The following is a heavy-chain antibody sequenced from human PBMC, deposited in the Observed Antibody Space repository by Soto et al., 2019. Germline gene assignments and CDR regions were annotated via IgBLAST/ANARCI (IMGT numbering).Heavy chain of an antibody. V-gene: IGHV4-38-2*01. CDR2: IFHSGTT. CDR1: GYSISSGYY. Sequence: SETLSLTCAVSGYSISSGYYWGWIRQPPGKGLEWFGSIFHSGTTYDNPSLKSRVTISVDMSKNQFSLKLTSVTAADTAVYYCARLLGDSRGYYYFDYWGQGTLVTVSS. J-gene: IGHJ4*02. CDR3: ARLLGDSRGYYYFDY. D-gene: IGHD3-22*01.